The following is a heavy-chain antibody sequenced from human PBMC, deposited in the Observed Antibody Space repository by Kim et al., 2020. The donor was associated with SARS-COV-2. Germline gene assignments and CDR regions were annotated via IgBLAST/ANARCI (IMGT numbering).Heavy chain of an antibody. V-gene: IGHV3-30*18. CDR1: GFTFSSYD. CDR2: ISYDGSKT. CDR3: AKAAAQRVTTSSVFMDY. J-gene: IGHJ4*02. Sequence: GGSLRLSCAASGFTFSSYDMHWVRQAPGKGLEWVAVISYDGSKTYYADSVKGRFTISRDNSKNTLYLQMNSLRAEDTAVYYCAKAAAQRVTTSSVFMDYWGQGNLVTVSS. D-gene: IGHD4-17*01.